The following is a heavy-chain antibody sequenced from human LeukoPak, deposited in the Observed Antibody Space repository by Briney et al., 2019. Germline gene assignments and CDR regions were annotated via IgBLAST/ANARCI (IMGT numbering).Heavy chain of an antibody. D-gene: IGHD3-10*01. CDR1: GYTFTADYY. J-gene: IGHJ5*02. Sequence: ASVKVSCKASGYTFTADYYIHWVRQAPGQGLEWMGWLSPKTGGTNYAQKFQGRVTMTRDTSISTAYMELSRLRSDDTAVYYCARVTLWFGELSSFDPWGQGTLVTVSS. CDR2: LSPKTGGT. V-gene: IGHV1-2*02. CDR3: ARVTLWFGELSSFDP.